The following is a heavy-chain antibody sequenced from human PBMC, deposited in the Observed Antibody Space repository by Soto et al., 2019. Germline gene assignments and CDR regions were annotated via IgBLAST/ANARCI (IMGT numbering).Heavy chain of an antibody. J-gene: IGHJ6*02. V-gene: IGHV1-69*12. Sequence: QVQLVQSGAEGKKPGSSVKVSCKASGGTFSSYAISWVRQAPGQGLEWMGGIIPIFGTANYAQKFQGRVTITADESTSTAYMELSSLRSEDTAVYYCAGSSWYVVGYYYYYGMDVWGQGTTVTVSS. CDR2: IIPIFGTA. D-gene: IGHD6-13*01. CDR3: AGSSWYVVGYYYYYGMDV. CDR1: GGTFSSYA.